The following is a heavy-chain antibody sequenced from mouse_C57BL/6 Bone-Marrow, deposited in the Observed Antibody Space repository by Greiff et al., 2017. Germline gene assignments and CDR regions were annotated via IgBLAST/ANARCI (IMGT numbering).Heavy chain of an antibody. Sequence: VQLQQSGPGLVQPSQSLSITCTVSGFSLTSYGVHWVRQSPGKGLEWLGVIWSGGSTDYNASFISRLSISKDNSKSQVFFKRNSLQANETAIYYCARKGGYDYDGGLDYWGQGTTLTVSS. J-gene: IGHJ2*01. CDR1: GFSLTSYG. V-gene: IGHV2-2*02. CDR2: IWSGGST. D-gene: IGHD2-4*01. CDR3: ARKGGYDYDGGLDY.